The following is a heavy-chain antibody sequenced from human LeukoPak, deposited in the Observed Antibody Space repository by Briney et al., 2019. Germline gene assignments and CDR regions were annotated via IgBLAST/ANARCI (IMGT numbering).Heavy chain of an antibody. CDR2: IYYSGST. CDR3: ARKSRYYFDY. J-gene: IGHJ4*02. V-gene: IGHV4-31*03. Sequence: PSETLSLTCTVSGGSISSGGYYWSWIRQHPGRGLEWIGYIYYSGSTYYNPSLKSRVAISVDTSKNQFSLKLSSVTAADTAVYYCARKSRYYFDYWGQGTLVTVSS. D-gene: IGHD4-17*01. CDR1: GGSISSGGYY.